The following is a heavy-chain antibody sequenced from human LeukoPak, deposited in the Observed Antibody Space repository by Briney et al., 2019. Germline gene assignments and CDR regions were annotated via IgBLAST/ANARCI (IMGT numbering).Heavy chain of an antibody. Sequence: PEGSLRLSCAASGFTFNNYWMHWVRQPPGKGLLWVSRINTDGSTTNYADSVKGRFTISRDNAKNMVYLQMNSLRGEDTAVYYCARENFDPWGQGTQVTVSS. V-gene: IGHV3-74*01. J-gene: IGHJ5*02. CDR1: GFTFNNYW. CDR3: ARENFDP. CDR2: INTDGSTT.